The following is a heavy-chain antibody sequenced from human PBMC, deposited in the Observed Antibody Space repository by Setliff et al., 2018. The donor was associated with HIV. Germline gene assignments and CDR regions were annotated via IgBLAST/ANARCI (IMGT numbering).Heavy chain of an antibody. CDR3: ARDQSSSWTTGLDY. V-gene: IGHV3-20*04. Sequence: PGESLKISCAASGFTFDDYGMSWVRQAPGKGLEWVSGINWNGASVGYADSVKGRFTISRDNAKNTLYLQMNSLRAEDTALYYCARDQSSSWTTGLDYWGQGALVTVSS. CDR1: GFTFDDYG. J-gene: IGHJ4*02. CDR2: INWNGASV. D-gene: IGHD6-13*01.